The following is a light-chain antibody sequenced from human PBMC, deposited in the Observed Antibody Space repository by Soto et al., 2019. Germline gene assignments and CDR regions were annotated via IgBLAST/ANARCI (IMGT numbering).Light chain of an antibody. J-gene: IGKJ1*01. Sequence: EIVLTQSPGTLSLSPGERATLSCRASQSVSSTYLAWYQQKPGQAPRLPIYGASSRATGIPDRFSGSGSGTDFTLTISRLEPEDFAVYYCQHYGSSPWTFGQGTKVEIK. V-gene: IGKV3-20*01. CDR2: GAS. CDR3: QHYGSSPWT. CDR1: QSVSSTY.